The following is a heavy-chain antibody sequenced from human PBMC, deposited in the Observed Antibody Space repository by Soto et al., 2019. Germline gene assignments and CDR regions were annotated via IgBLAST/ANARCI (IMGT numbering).Heavy chain of an antibody. J-gene: IGHJ6*02. CDR2: ISREGTNV. Sequence: GGSLRLSCAASGFTFGDYYMAWIRQPPGKGPKWISFISREGTNVFYGESVKGRFTISRDNARNSLYLQVNSRRAEDTAVYYYARDYGDFWSGYPSPVDVWGQGTTVTVSS. CDR3: ARDYGDFWSGYPSPVDV. D-gene: IGHD3-3*01. V-gene: IGHV3-11*01. CDR1: GFTFGDYY.